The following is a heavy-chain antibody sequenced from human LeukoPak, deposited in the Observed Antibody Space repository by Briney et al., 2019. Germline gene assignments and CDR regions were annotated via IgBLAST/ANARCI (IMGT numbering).Heavy chain of an antibody. J-gene: IGHJ3*02. CDR1: GFTFSGYS. CDR2: ISSSGSTI. Sequence: GGSLRLSCAASGFTFSGYSMNWVRQAPGKGLEWVSYISSSGSTIYYADSVKGRFTISRDNAKNSLYLQMNSLRAEDTAVYYCARDDSSFGTSFDIWGQGTMVTVSS. D-gene: IGHD3-22*01. V-gene: IGHV3-48*04. CDR3: ARDDSSFGTSFDI.